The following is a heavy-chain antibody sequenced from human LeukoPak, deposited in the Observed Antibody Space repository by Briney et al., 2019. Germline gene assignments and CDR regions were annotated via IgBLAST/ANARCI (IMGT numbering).Heavy chain of an antibody. J-gene: IGHJ4*02. V-gene: IGHV3-9*01. CDR1: GFTFDDYA. CDR3: AKGKFGLSFDY. Sequence: GGSLRLSCAASGFTFDDYAMHWVRQAPGKGLEWVSGISWNSGSIGYADSVKGRFTISRDNAKNSLYLQMNSLRAEDTALYYCAKGKFGLSFDYWGQGTLVTVSS. D-gene: IGHD2/OR15-2a*01. CDR2: ISWNSGSI.